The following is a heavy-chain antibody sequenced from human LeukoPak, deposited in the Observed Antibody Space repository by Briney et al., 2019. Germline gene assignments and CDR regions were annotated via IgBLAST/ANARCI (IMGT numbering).Heavy chain of an antibody. J-gene: IGHJ4*02. CDR1: GYSISSGYY. V-gene: IGHV4-38-2*02. D-gene: IGHD3-10*01. CDR2: HYNSGST. Sequence: SETLSLTCTVSGYSISSGYYRCCSRQPPGRGQERIGIHYNSGSTNHNPSLKSRVTMSVDTSKNQFSLKLSSVTAADTAVYYWARKHFRVGELHFDYWGQGTLVTVSS. CDR3: ARKHFRVGELHFDY.